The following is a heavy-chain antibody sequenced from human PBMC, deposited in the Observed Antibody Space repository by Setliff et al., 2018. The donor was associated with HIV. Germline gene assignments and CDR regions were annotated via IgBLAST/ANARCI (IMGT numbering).Heavy chain of an antibody. D-gene: IGHD1-1*01. J-gene: IGHJ4*02. CDR3: ARRKLSKGGAFDY. CDR1: GDSIDDFY. CDR2: IFSNVTT. Sequence: SETLSLTCTVSGDSIDDFYWSWIRQPPGQGLEWIGYIFSNVTTNYSPSLKSRVTMSIDRSKSQFLLNLTSVNASDTAIYYCARRKLSKGGAFDYWGQGALVPSPQ. V-gene: IGHV4-4*09.